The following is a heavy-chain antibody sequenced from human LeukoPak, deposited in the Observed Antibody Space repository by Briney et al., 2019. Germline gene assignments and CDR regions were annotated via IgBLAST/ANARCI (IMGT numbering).Heavy chain of an antibody. CDR3: AGYSSGWYLDY. Sequence: QSGGSLRLSCAASGFTFSSYWMSWVRQAPGKGLEWVANIKQDGSEKYYVDSVKGRFTISRDNAKNSLYLQMNSLRAEDAAVYYCAGYSSGWYLDYWGQGTLVTVSS. J-gene: IGHJ4*02. D-gene: IGHD6-19*01. CDR2: IKQDGSEK. CDR1: GFTFSSYW. V-gene: IGHV3-7*01.